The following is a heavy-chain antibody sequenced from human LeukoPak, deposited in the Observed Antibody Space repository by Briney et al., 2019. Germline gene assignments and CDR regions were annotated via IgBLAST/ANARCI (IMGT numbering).Heavy chain of an antibody. CDR3: ARGIGFGELLGYYMDV. V-gene: IGHV1-2*02. J-gene: IGHJ6*03. CDR1: GYTFTGYY. CDR2: INPNSGGT. D-gene: IGHD3-10*01. Sequence: GASVKVSCKASGYTFTGYYMHWVRQAPGQGLEWMGWINPNSGGTNYVQKFQGRVTMTRDTSINTAYMELSSLRSEDTAVYYCARGIGFGELLGYYMDVWGKGTTVTISS.